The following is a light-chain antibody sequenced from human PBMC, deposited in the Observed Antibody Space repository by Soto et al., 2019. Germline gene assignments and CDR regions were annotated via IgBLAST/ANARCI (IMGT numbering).Light chain of an antibody. J-gene: IGKJ5*01. CDR3: QQTKTFPVT. Sequence: EIQMTQSPTSLSASLGERVTITCRASQNISSWLAGYQQKPGKAPKLLIYTASSLQSGVPSRFSGSGSGTDFTLTISSLQPEDFAPYYCQQTKTFPVTFGQGTRLEIK. V-gene: IGKV1D-12*01. CDR2: TAS. CDR1: QNISSW.